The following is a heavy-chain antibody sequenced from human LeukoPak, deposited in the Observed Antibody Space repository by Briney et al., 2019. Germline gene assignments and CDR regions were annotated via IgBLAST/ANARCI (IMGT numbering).Heavy chain of an antibody. Sequence: GGSLRLSCVASGFTFSNYLMNWVRQAPGKGLEWVSGISHSGGSIYYADSVKGRFTISRDNSKNTLYLQMDRLRVEDTAVYYCAMALHYWGQGTLVTVSS. CDR2: ISHSGGSI. J-gene: IGHJ4*02. V-gene: IGHV3-23*01. CDR1: GFTFSNYL. CDR3: AMALHY.